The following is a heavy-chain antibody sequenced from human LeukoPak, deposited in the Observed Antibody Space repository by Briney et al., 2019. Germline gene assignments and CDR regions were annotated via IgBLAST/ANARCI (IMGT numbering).Heavy chain of an antibody. CDR2: IYTSGST. J-gene: IGHJ4*02. CDR1: GGSIGSYY. Sequence: SETLSLTCTVSGGSIGSYYWSWIRQPAGKGLEWIGRIYTSGSTNYNPSLKSRVTMSVDTSKNQFSLKLSSVTAADTAVYYCARDGYDFWSGYYRGDYWGQGTLVTVSS. V-gene: IGHV4-4*07. D-gene: IGHD3-3*01. CDR3: ARDGYDFWSGYYRGDY.